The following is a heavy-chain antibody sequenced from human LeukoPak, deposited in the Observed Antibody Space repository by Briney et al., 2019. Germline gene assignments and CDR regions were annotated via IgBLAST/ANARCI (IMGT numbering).Heavy chain of an antibody. CDR2: INHSGST. Sequence: SETLSLTCAVYGGSFSGYYWSWIRQPPGKGLEWIGEINHSGSTNYNPSLKSRVTISVDTSKNQFSLKLSSVTAADTAVYYCARDSRLNSGYNRGDYWGQGTLVTVSS. V-gene: IGHV4-34*01. J-gene: IGHJ4*02. CDR1: GGSFSGYY. CDR3: ARDSRLNSGYNRGDY. D-gene: IGHD5-12*01.